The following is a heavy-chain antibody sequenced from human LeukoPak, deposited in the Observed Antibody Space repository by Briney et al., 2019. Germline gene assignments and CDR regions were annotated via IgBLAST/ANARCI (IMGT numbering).Heavy chain of an antibody. CDR1: GFTFSSYA. CDR2: ISGSGGST. Sequence: GGSLRLSCAASGFTFSSYAMSWVRQAPGKGLEWVSAISGSGGSTYYADSVKGRFTISRDNSKNTLYLQMNSLRAEDTAVYYCAKSDSIFQLPWRIVDSAFDYWGQGTLVADSP. CDR3: AKSDSIFQLPWRIVDSAFDY. D-gene: IGHD3-22*01. V-gene: IGHV3-23*01. J-gene: IGHJ4*02.